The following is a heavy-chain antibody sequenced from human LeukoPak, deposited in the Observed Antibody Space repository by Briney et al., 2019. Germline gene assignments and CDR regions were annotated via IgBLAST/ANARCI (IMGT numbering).Heavy chain of an antibody. Sequence: SETLSLTCAVYGGSFSVYYWSWIRQPPGKGREWIGEINHSGSTNYNPSLKSRVTISVDTSKNQFSLKLSSVTAADTAVYYCARDFYYGSGSYLDAFDIWGQGTMVTVSS. CDR3: ARDFYYGSGSYLDAFDI. CDR2: INHSGST. V-gene: IGHV4-34*01. CDR1: GGSFSVYY. D-gene: IGHD3-10*01. J-gene: IGHJ3*02.